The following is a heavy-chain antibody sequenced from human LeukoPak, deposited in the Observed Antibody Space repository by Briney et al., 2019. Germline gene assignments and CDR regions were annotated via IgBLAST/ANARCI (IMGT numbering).Heavy chain of an antibody. Sequence: GGSLRLSCAASGFTFSSYAMSWVRQAPGKGLEGVSAISGSGGSSYFADSLKGGFTISSDNSKNTMYLQMNSLRAEDTAVYYRAKADSGSYYWGQGTLVTVSA. V-gene: IGHV3-23*01. CDR2: ISGSGGSS. D-gene: IGHD1-26*01. CDR3: AKADSGSYY. J-gene: IGHJ4*02. CDR1: GFTFSSYA.